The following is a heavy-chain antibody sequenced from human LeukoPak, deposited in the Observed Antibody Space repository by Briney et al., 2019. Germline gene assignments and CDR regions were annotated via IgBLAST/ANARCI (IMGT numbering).Heavy chain of an antibody. CDR2: IKSKTDGGTT. J-gene: IGHJ3*02. Sequence: GALRLSCAASGFTFSDYYMSWIRQAPGKGLEWVGRIKSKTDGGTTDYAAPVKGRFTISRDDSKNTLYLQMNSLKTEDTAVYYCTTEGILTAPGAFDIWGQGTMVTVSS. V-gene: IGHV3-15*01. CDR1: GFTFSDYY. CDR3: TTEGILTAPGAFDI. D-gene: IGHD3-9*01.